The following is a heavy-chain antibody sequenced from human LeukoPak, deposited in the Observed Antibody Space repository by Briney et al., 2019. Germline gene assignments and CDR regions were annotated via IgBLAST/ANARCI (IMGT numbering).Heavy chain of an antibody. V-gene: IGHV3-30*04. D-gene: IGHD2-15*01. CDR2: ISYDGSNK. Sequence: GGSLRLSCAASGFTFSSYAMHWVRQAPGKGLEWVAVISYDGSNKYYADSVKGRFTISGDNSKNTLYLQMNSLRAEDTAVYYCARTYGSGSLDYGGQGTLVTVSS. CDR3: ARTYGSGSLDY. CDR1: GFTFSSYA. J-gene: IGHJ4*02.